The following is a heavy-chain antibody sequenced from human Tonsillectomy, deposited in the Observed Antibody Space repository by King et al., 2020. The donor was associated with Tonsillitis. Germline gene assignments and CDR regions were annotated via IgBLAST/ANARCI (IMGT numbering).Heavy chain of an antibody. CDR1: GYTFTSYD. Sequence: VQLVESGAEVKKPGASVKVSCKASGYTFTSYDINWVRQATGQGLEWMGWMNPNSGNTGYAQKFQGRVTMTRNTSISTAYMGLSRLRYEDTAMYYCARGKRYSSGWFDPWGQGTLVTVSS. J-gene: IGHJ5*02. CDR3: ARGKRYSSGWFDP. V-gene: IGHV1-8*01. D-gene: IGHD6-19*01. CDR2: MNPNSGNT.